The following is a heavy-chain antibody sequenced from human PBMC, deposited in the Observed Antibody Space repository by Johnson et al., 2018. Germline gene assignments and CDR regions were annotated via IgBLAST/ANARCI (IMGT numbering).Heavy chain of an antibody. Sequence: VQLLESGGALVQPGGSXRLSCAASGFTFSSYAMSWVRQAPGKGLEGVSAIGGSGGTTNYAASVNGRFTIPRDNFKNTLYLQMNSQRAEDTAVYYCAKGDSGWSVQHWGQGTLVTVSS. D-gene: IGHD6-19*01. CDR1: GFTFSSYA. CDR3: AKGDSGWSVQH. V-gene: IGHV3-23*01. J-gene: IGHJ1*01. CDR2: IGGSGGTT.